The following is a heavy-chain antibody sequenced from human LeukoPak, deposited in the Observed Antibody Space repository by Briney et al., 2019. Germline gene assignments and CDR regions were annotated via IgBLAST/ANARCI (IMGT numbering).Heavy chain of an antibody. CDR3: AKDLRPDGVDNFDH. J-gene: IGHJ4*02. CDR1: RFNFNSYT. CDR2: ILASGSPT. D-gene: IGHD2-8*01. V-gene: IGHV3-23*01. Sequence: GGSLRLSCAASRFNFNSYTMNWVRQAPGKGLQWVANILASGSPTYYADSVKGRFIISRGNSKNTVYLQMNSLRVEDTAIYYCAKDLRPDGVDNFDHWGQGILVTVST.